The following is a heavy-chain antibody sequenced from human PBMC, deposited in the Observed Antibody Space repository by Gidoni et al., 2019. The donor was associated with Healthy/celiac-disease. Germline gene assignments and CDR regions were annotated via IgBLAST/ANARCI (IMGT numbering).Heavy chain of an antibody. CDR3: ARGLAWEYYDSRTDAFDI. V-gene: IGHV3-7*01. CDR1: GFTFSRYW. D-gene: IGHD3-22*01. CDR2: IKQDGSEK. Sequence: EVQLVESGGGLVQPGGSLRLSCAASGFTFSRYWMSWVRQAPGKGLEWVANIKQDGSEKYYVDSVKGRFTISRDNAKNSLYLQMNSLRAEDTAVYYCARGLAWEYYDSRTDAFDIWGQGTMVTVSS. J-gene: IGHJ3*02.